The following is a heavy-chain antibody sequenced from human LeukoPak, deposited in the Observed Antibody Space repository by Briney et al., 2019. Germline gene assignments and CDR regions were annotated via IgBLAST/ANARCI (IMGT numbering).Heavy chain of an antibody. CDR2: ISSSSSTI. D-gene: IGHD2-21*02. V-gene: IGHV3-48*04. J-gene: IGHJ4*02. Sequence: GGSLRLSCAASGFTFSSYSMNWVRQTPGKGLEWVSYISSSSSTIYYADSLKGRFTISRDNAKNSLYLQMNSLRAEDTAVYYCARGGAVAYCGGDCYHFDYWGQGTLVTVSS. CDR3: ARGGAVAYCGGDCYHFDY. CDR1: GFTFSSYS.